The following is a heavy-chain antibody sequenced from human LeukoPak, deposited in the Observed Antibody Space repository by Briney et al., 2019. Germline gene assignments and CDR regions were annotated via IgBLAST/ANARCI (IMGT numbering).Heavy chain of an antibody. J-gene: IGHJ4*02. D-gene: IGHD2-15*01. V-gene: IGHV5-51*01. Sequence: PGESLKISCKGSGYSFTSYWIGWVRQMPGKGLEWMGIIYPGDSDTRYSPSFQGQVTISADKSISAAYLQWRSLKASDTAIYYCTRHTRDCSGASCNFDYWGQGTLVTVSS. CDR2: IYPGDSDT. CDR1: GYSFTSYW. CDR3: TRHTRDCSGASCNFDY.